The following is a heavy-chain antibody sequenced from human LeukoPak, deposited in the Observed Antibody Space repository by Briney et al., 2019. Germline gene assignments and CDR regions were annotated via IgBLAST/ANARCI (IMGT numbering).Heavy chain of an antibody. CDR3: ARSATVYSPFAY. D-gene: IGHD4-17*01. J-gene: IGHJ4*02. CDR1: GDSFNSYY. CDR2: IYTGGST. V-gene: IGHV4-4*07. Sequence: PSETPSLTCTVSGDSFNSYYWSWIRQPAGKGLEWIGHIYTGGSTNYNPSLKSRVTMSVDTSKNQFSLKLSSVTAADTAVYYCARSATVYSPFAYWGQGTLVTVSS.